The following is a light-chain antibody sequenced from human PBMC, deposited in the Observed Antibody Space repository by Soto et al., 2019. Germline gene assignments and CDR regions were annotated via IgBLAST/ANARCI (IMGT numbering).Light chain of an antibody. J-gene: IGLJ1*01. Sequence: QSVLTQPASVSGSPGQSITISCTGTISDVSGYNFVSWYQQYPGEAPKLMIYDVSNRPSGVSNRFSGSKSGNTASLTISGIQAEDEAEYYCSSYTSSNTYVFGTGTKLTVL. V-gene: IGLV2-14*03. CDR3: SSYTSSNTYV. CDR1: ISDVSGYNF. CDR2: DVS.